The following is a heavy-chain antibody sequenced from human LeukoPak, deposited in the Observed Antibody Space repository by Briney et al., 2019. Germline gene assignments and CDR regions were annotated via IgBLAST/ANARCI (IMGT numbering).Heavy chain of an antibody. CDR1: GGSFSGHY. Sequence: KASETLSLTCAVYGGSFSGHYWSWIRQPPGKGLEWIGEINHSGSTNYNPSLKSRVTMSLDTSKNQVSLRLSSVTAADTAVYYCARHPFATPFDYWGRGTLLTVSS. CDR2: INHSGST. CDR3: ARHPFATPFDY. V-gene: IGHV4-34*01. D-gene: IGHD2-15*01. J-gene: IGHJ4*02.